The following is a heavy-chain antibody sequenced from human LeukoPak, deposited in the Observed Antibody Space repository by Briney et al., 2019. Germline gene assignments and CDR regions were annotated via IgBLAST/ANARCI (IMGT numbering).Heavy chain of an antibody. CDR1: GGTFSRYA. CDR3: ARGGVEMATRDGVAFDI. J-gene: IGHJ3*02. D-gene: IGHD5-24*01. V-gene: IGHV1-69*05. CDR2: IIPIFGTA. Sequence: GASVKVSCKASGGTFSRYAISWVRQAPGQGLEWMGRIIPIFGTANYAQKFQGRVTITTDESTSTAYMELSSLRSEDTAVYYCARGGVEMATRDGVAFDIWGQGTMVTVCS.